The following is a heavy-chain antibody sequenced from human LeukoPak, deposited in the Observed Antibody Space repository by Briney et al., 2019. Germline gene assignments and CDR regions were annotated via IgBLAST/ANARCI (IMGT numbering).Heavy chain of an antibody. V-gene: IGHV4-34*01. CDR1: GGSFSGYY. Sequence: PSETLSLTCAVYGGSFSGYYWSWIHQPPGKGLEWIGEINHSGSTNYNPSLKSRVTISVDTSKNQFSLKVNSVTAADTAAYYCTREEGGTTVDYWGQGTLVTVSS. CDR3: TREEGGTTVDY. J-gene: IGHJ4*02. D-gene: IGHD1-1*01. CDR2: INHSGST.